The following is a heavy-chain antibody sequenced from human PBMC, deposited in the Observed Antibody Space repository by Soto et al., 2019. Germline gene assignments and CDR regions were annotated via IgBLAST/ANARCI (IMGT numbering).Heavy chain of an antibody. J-gene: IGHJ5*02. V-gene: IGHV5-10-1*01. Sequence: ESLTITCRSFGNTFTHFWISWVRQMPGKGLEWVGRIDPSDSYTKYSPTFQGHVSISADKSISTVYLQWSSLKASDTAIYYCARLYCTSDTCDSWFDPWGQGTLVPVSS. D-gene: IGHD2-8*02. CDR1: GNTFTHFW. CDR2: IDPSDSYT. CDR3: ARLYCTSDTCDSWFDP.